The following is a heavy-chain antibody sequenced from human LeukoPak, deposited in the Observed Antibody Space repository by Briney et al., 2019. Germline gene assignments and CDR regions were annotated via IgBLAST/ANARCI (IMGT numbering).Heavy chain of an antibody. CDR2: IKQSGST. V-gene: IGHV4-34*01. CDR1: GGSFGGPSSNFY. J-gene: IGHJ4*02. Sequence: SETLSLTCAIYGGSFGGPSSNFYWSWIRQTPGKGLEWIGGIKQSGSTKYSPSLKSRVTLSIDTAKNQFSLKLSSVTAADTAVYYCARRSTSVGLFDYWGQGTLVTVSS. D-gene: IGHD2-2*01. CDR3: ARRSTSVGLFDY.